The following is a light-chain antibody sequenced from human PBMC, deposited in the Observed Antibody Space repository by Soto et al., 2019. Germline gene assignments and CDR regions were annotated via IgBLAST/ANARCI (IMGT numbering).Light chain of an antibody. CDR3: QQYSSWPPWT. J-gene: IGKJ1*01. Sequence: EMVLTQSPGTLSLSPGERATVACRASQSVGASYLAWYQQKPGQAPRLLINGASSRATGIPDRFSGSGSGTDFTLTISSLESEDSAVYYCQQYSSWPPWTFGQGTKVDIK. CDR1: QSVGASY. CDR2: GAS. V-gene: IGKV3-20*01.